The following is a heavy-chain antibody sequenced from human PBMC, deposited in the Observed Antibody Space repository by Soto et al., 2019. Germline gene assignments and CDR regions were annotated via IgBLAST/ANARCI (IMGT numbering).Heavy chain of an antibody. V-gene: IGHV4-59*01. CDR1: GGSISSYY. CDR3: ARLSGSRAY. CDR2: IYYSGSTNSGST. J-gene: IGHJ4*02. D-gene: IGHD1-26*01. Sequence: PSETLSLTCTVSGGSISSYYWSWIRQPPGKGLEWIGYIYYSGSTNSGSTNYNPSLKSRVTISVDTSKNQFSLKLSSVTAADTAVYYCARLSGSRAYWGQGTLVTVSS.